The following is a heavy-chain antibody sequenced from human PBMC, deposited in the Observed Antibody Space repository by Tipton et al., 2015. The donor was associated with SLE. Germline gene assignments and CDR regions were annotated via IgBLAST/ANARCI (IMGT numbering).Heavy chain of an antibody. J-gene: IGHJ3*02. CDR2: IYYSGST. Sequence: TLSLTCTVSGGSISSSSYYWGWIRQPPGKGLEWIGSIYYSGSTYYNPSLKSRVTISVDTSKNQFSLKLSSVTAADTAVYYCARVLLSTLGAFDIWGQGTMVPVSS. V-gene: IGHV4-39*07. CDR1: GGSISSSSYY. D-gene: IGHD2-15*01. CDR3: ARVLLSTLGAFDI.